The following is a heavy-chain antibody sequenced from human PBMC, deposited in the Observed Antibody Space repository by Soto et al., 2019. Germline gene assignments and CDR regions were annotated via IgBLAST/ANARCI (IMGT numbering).Heavy chain of an antibody. Sequence: SETLSLTCTVSGGSISSYYWSWIRQPPGKGLEWIGYIYYSGSTNYNPSLKSRVTISVDTSKNQFSLKLSSVTAADTAVYYCARVAAGDYTAFDYWGQGTLVTVSS. D-gene: IGHD4-17*01. V-gene: IGHV4-59*01. CDR1: GGSISSYY. J-gene: IGHJ4*02. CDR2: IYYSGST. CDR3: ARVAAGDYTAFDY.